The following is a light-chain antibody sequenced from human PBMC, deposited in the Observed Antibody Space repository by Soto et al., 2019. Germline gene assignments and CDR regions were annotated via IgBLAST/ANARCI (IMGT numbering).Light chain of an antibody. CDR2: KAS. CDR3: QQYSSYSPFT. V-gene: IGKV1-5*03. Sequence: IQMTQSPSTLSASVGDRVTITCRASQSISSWLAWYQQRPGRAPKLLIYKASTLVTGVPSRFIGSGSGTDFTLTISCLQPDDFATFYCQQYSSYSPFTFGPGTKVDIK. J-gene: IGKJ3*01. CDR1: QSISSW.